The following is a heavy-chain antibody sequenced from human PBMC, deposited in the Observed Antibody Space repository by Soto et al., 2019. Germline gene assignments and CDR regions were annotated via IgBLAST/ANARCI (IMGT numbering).Heavy chain of an antibody. D-gene: IGHD3-9*01. CDR1: GFTFSTYG. CDR2: IWYDGSNK. V-gene: IGHV3-33*01. J-gene: IGHJ4*02. CDR3: ARGDDILTGYSPSFDY. Sequence: QVQLVESGGGVVQPGRSLRLSCAASGFTFSTYGMHWVRQAPGKGLEWVAVIWYDGSNKYYADSVKGRFTISRDNSKNTLYLQMNSLRAEDTAVYYCARGDDILTGYSPSFDYWGQGTLVTVSS.